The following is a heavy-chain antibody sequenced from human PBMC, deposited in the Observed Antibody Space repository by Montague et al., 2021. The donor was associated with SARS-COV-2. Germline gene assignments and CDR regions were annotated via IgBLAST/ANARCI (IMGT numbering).Heavy chain of an antibody. D-gene: IGHD3-10*01. J-gene: IGHJ6*02. CDR2: IYYSGST. CDR1: GGSITSSSYY. Sequence: SESLSLTCSVSGGSITSSSYYWGWIRQSPDKGLEWIGSIYYSGSTYYNPSLKSRVTISVDTSKYQFSLKLSSVTAADTAVYYCGSLWTYGSGSHYAPWDYYNYGVDVWGQGTTVTVSS. V-gene: IGHV4-39*01. CDR3: GSLWTYGSGSHYAPWDYYNYGVDV.